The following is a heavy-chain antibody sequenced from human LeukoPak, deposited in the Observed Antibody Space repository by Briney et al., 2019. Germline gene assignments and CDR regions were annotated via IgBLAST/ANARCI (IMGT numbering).Heavy chain of an antibody. CDR2: ISYTVST. V-gene: IGHV4-59*01. Sequence: SETLSLTCTVSGGSISSYHWTWIRQPPGRELEWIGYISYTVSTNYNPSLESRVTISLDTSKNQFSLKLTPVTAADTAVYYCAKAPPYISAAYNFDYWGQGTLVTVSS. D-gene: IGHD6-13*01. CDR1: GGSISSYH. J-gene: IGHJ4*02. CDR3: AKAPPYISAAYNFDY.